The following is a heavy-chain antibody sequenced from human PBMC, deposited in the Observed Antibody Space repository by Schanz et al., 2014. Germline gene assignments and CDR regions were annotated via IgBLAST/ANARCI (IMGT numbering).Heavy chain of an antibody. V-gene: IGHV3-30*18. CDR3: VKDLQRELLRDDHYYGMDV. Sequence: QVQLGENGGGGEKAGRSLRKECAASGKSVSTKGKKGVRKEGGKGRTCGAVISGKGGEKYYADSVKGRFTTSRDNSKNTMYLQMNSLRAEDTAVYYCVKDLQRELLRDDHYYGMDVWGQGTTVTVSS. CDR2: ISGKGGEK. D-gene: IGHD1-26*01. CDR1: GKSVSTKG. J-gene: IGHJ6*02.